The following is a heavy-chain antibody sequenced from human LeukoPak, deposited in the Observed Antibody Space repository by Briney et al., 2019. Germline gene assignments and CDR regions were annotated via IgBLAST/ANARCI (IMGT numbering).Heavy chain of an antibody. V-gene: IGHV4-34*01. J-gene: IGHJ4*02. D-gene: IGHD1-26*01. CDR3: ARGRRGATTDY. CDR2: INHSGST. CDR1: GGSSSGYY. Sequence: SETLSLTCAVYGGSSSGYYWSWIRQPPGKGLEWIGEINHSGSTNYNPSLKSRVTISVDTSKNQFSLKLSSVTAADTAVCYCARGRRGATTDYWGQGTLVTVSS.